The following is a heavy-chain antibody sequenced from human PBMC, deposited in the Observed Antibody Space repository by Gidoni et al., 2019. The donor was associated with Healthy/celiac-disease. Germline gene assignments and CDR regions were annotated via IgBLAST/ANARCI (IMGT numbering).Heavy chain of an antibody. CDR3: AVYYYDSSGYFGY. J-gene: IGHJ4*02. V-gene: IGHV1-69*04. Sequence: QVQLVQSGAEVKKPGSSVKVSCKASGGTFSSYAISWVRQAPGQGLEWMGRIIPILGIANYAQKFQGRVTSTADKSTSTAYMELSSLRSEDTAVYYCAVYYYDSSGYFGYWGQGTLVTVSS. CDR2: IIPILGIA. CDR1: GGTFSSYA. D-gene: IGHD3-22*01.